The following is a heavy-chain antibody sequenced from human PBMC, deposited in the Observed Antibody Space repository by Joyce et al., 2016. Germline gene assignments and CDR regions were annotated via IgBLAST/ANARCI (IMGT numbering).Heavy chain of an antibody. CDR2: MSYDGNHQ. CDR3: TRSSRTGYTAGWPDFDY. V-gene: IGHV3-30*03. Sequence: QVPLLESGGGVAQPGRSLRLSCAASEFAFSSHGMHWVRQAPGERLGWVAVMSYDGNHQYDADSVRGRFTISRDNSQNTLYLQMNSLRVEDTAVYYCTRSSRTGYTAGWPDFDYWGQGTLVTVSS. CDR1: EFAFSSHG. D-gene: IGHD2-2*02. J-gene: IGHJ4*02.